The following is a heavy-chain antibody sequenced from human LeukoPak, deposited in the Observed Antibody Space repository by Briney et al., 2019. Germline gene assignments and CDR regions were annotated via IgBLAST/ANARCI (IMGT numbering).Heavy chain of an antibody. V-gene: IGHV1-69*01. J-gene: IGHJ4*02. CDR3: ARQRYSGSSFDY. CDR2: IIPIFGTA. D-gene: IGHD5-12*01. Sequence: ASVKVSCKASGGTFSSYAISWVRQAPGRGLEWMGGIIPIFGTANYAQKFQGRVTITADESTSTAYMELSSLRSEDTAVYYCARQRYSGSSFDYWGQGTLVTVSS. CDR1: GGTFSSYA.